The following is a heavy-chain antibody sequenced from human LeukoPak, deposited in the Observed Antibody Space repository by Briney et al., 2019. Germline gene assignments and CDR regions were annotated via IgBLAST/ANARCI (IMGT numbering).Heavy chain of an antibody. J-gene: IGHJ5*02. V-gene: IGHV3-53*05. CDR3: ARNWFDP. Sequence: GGSLRLSCAASGFTVSSDYMSWVRQAPGKGLEWVSVSGGSTYYADSVKGRFTISRDKYKNTVYLQMNSLRFEDTAMYYCARNWFDPWGQGTLVTVSS. CDR2: SGGST. CDR1: GFTVSSDY.